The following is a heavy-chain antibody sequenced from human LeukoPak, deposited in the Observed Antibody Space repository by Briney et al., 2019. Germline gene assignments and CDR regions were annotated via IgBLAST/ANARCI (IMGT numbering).Heavy chain of an antibody. CDR3: ARGVAAAGLRAFDI. D-gene: IGHD6-25*01. Sequence: ASVKVSCKASGYTFTGYDMHWVRQAPGQGLEWMGWIDPNTGAANYAQKFQGKFTMTGDTSISTAYMQLSSLRSDDTAVYYCARGVAAAGLRAFDIWGQGTMVTVSS. V-gene: IGHV1-2*02. J-gene: IGHJ3*02. CDR1: GYTFTGYD. CDR2: IDPNTGAA.